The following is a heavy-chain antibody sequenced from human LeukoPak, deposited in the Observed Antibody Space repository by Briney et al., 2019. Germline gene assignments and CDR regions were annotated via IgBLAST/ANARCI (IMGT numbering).Heavy chain of an antibody. CDR1: GFTFSSYN. J-gene: IGHJ6*03. CDR2: ITRGSIYT. Sequence: GGSLRLSSAASGFTFSSYNMNWVRQTPGKGLEWVSSITRGSIYTFYADSVKGRFTISRDNAKNSLSLQMNSLRAEDTAVYYCARDPYNGSYGDDYYYYMDVWGKGTTVTISS. V-gene: IGHV3-21*01. D-gene: IGHD1-26*01. CDR3: ARDPYNGSYGDDYYYYMDV.